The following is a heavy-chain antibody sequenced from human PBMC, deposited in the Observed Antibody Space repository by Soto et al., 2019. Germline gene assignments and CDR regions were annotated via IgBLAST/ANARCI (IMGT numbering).Heavy chain of an antibody. CDR3: AKNTRYGDYVRWFDS. CDR2: ITASGGRT. V-gene: IGHV3-23*01. CDR1: GFTFSSYA. Sequence: EVHLLESGGGLVQPGGSLRLSCTASGFTFSSYAMTWVRQAPGRGLEGVSGITASGGRTYYADSVKGRFTISRDNSKSTLYLQMNSPRAEDTAVHYGAKNTRYGDYVRWFDSWGQGTLVTVSS. D-gene: IGHD4-17*01. J-gene: IGHJ5*01.